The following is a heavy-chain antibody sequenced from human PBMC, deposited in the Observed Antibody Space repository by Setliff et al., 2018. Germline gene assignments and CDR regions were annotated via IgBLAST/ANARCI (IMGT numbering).Heavy chain of an antibody. D-gene: IGHD3-3*01. Sequence: GASVKVSCNASGYTFRSYGINWVRQAPGQGLDWMGWINTNTGNPTYAQGFTGGFVFSLDSSVTTAYLQISSLKAQDSAVYYCVRGGDIITIFGLVTPDYYYYMDVWGTGTTVTVSS. J-gene: IGHJ6*03. CDR1: GYTFRSYG. CDR2: INTNTGNP. V-gene: IGHV7-4-1*02. CDR3: VRGGDIITIFGLVTPDYYYYMDV.